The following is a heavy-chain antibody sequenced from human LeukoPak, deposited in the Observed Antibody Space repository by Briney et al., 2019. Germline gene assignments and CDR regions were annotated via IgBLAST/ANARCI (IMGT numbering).Heavy chain of an antibody. V-gene: IGHV3-23*01. CDR1: GFIFNRNA. D-gene: IGHD5-18*01. CDR2: ISGSGGST. Sequence: PGGSLRLSCAASGFIFNRNAMNWVRLAPGKGLEWVSGISGSGGSTYYADSVKGRFTISRDNSKNTLSLQMNSLRAEDTAVYYCAKSALVTIFYSYYYGMDVWGQGTTVTVSS. CDR3: AKSALVTIFYSYYYGMDV. J-gene: IGHJ6*02.